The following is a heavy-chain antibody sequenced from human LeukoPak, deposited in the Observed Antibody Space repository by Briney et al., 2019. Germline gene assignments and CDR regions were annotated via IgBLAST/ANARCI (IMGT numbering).Heavy chain of an antibody. Sequence: GGSLRLSCAASGFTFDDYAMHWVRQAPGKGLEWVSLISWDGGSTYYADSVKGRFTISRDNSKNSLYLQMNSLRAEDTALYYCAKNGVYYDSSGYFDYWGQGTLVTVSS. CDR3: AKNGVYYDSSGYFDY. J-gene: IGHJ4*02. D-gene: IGHD3-22*01. V-gene: IGHV3-43D*03. CDR1: GFTFDDYA. CDR2: ISWDGGST.